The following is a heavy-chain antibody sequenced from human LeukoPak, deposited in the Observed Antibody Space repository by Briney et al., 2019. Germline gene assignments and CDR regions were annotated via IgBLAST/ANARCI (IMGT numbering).Heavy chain of an antibody. CDR3: AKAKQLDYFDY. D-gene: IGHD6-6*01. CDR2: ISGSGGST. Sequence: GGSLRLSCVASGFNFSSYAMSWVRQAPGKGLEWVSAISGSGGSTYYADSVKGRFTISRDNSKNTLYLQMNSLRAEDTAVYYCAKAKQLDYFDYWGQGALVTVSS. V-gene: IGHV3-23*01. CDR1: GFNFSSYA. J-gene: IGHJ4*02.